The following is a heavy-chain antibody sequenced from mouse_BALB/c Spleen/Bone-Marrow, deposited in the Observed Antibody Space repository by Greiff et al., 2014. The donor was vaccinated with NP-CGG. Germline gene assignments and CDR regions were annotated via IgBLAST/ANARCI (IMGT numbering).Heavy chain of an antibody. D-gene: IGHD1-1*02. CDR2: INPSNGGT. Sequence: VQLQQSGAELVKPGASVKLSCKASGYTFTSYYMYWVKQRPGQGLEWIGEINPSNGGTNFNEKFKSKATLTVDKSSSTAYMQLSGLTSEDSAVYYCTLWCYAMDYWGQGTSVTVSS. J-gene: IGHJ4*01. CDR1: GYTFTSYY. V-gene: IGHV1S81*02. CDR3: TLWCYAMDY.